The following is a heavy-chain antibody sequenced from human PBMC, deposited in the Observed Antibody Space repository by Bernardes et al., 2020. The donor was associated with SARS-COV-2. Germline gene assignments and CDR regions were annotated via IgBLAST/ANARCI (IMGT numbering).Heavy chain of an antibody. CDR2: ISYDGSNK. CDR1: GFTFSSYG. J-gene: IGHJ4*02. V-gene: IGHV3-30*03. CDR3: ATHGVDTAMVEDFDY. D-gene: IGHD5-18*01. Sequence: SMQLSFAASGFTFSSYGMHWVRQAPGKGLEWVAVISYDGSNKYYADSVKGRFTISRDNSKNTLYLQMNSLRAEDTAVYYCATHGVDTAMVEDFDYWGQGTLVTVSS.